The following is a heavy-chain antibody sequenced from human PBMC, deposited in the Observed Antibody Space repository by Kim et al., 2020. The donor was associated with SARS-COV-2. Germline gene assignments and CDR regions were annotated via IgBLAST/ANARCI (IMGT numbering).Heavy chain of an antibody. D-gene: IGHD1-26*01. Sequence: GGSLRLSCAASGFTFSSYAMSWVRQAPGKGLEWVSAISGSGGSTYYADSVKGRFTISRDNSKNTLYLQMNSLRAEDTAVYYCAKDGFSAGWGATSEPYYFDYWGQGTLVTVSS. V-gene: IGHV3-23*01. CDR1: GFTFSSYA. CDR2: ISGSGGST. J-gene: IGHJ4*02. CDR3: AKDGFSAGWGATSEPYYFDY.